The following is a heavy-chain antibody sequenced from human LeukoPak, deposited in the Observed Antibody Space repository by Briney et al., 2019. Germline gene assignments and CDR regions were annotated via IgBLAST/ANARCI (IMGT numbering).Heavy chain of an antibody. J-gene: IGHJ6*03. Sequence: GGSLRLSCAASGFTFSSYEMNWVRQAPGKGLEWVSYISSSGSTIYYADSVKGRFTISRDDAKNSLYLQMNSLRAEDTAVYYCAGGSGWYSVYYYYMDVWGKGTTVTVSS. CDR3: AGGSGWYSVYYYYMDV. CDR2: ISSSGSTI. CDR1: GFTFSSYE. D-gene: IGHD6-19*01. V-gene: IGHV3-48*03.